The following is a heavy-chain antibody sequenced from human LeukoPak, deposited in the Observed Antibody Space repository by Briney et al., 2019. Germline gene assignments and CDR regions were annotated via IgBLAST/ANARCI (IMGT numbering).Heavy chain of an antibody. CDR2: ISASGDST. V-gene: IGHV3-23*01. Sequence: GGSLRLSCTASGFTFRSYAMSWVRQAPGKGLEWLSAISASGDSTYYADSVKGRFTISRDNSKNTLYLQMNSLRAEDTAVYYCARDGSHLDYWGQGTLVTVSS. D-gene: IGHD1-26*01. J-gene: IGHJ4*02. CDR1: GFTFRSYA. CDR3: ARDGSHLDY.